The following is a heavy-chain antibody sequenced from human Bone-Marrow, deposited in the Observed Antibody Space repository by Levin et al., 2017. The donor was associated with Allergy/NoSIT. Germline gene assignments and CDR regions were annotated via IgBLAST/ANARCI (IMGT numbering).Heavy chain of an antibody. Sequence: GGSLRLSCAASGFSVSSNYMSWVRQGPGKGLEWVSVIYSGGNTFYADSVKGRFTISRDNSQNTVYLQMNSLRVEDTAVYYCARESTGAEYYFDYWGQGTLVTVAS. CDR3: ARESTGAEYYFDY. CDR1: GFSVSSNY. CDR2: IYSGGNT. J-gene: IGHJ4*02. V-gene: IGHV3-53*01. D-gene: IGHD2/OR15-2a*01.